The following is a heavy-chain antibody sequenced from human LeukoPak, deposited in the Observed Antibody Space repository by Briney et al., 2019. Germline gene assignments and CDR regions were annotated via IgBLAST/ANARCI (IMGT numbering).Heavy chain of an antibody. J-gene: IGHJ4*02. CDR1: GFTVSSNY. D-gene: IGHD3-10*01. CDR3: ARDQSPDYGSGSYPDY. V-gene: IGHV3-66*01. CDR2: IYSGGST. Sequence: PGGSLRLSCAASGFTVSSNYMSWVRQAPGKGLEWVSVIYSGGSTYYADSVKGRFTISRDNSKNTLYLQMNSLRAEDTAVYYCARDQSPDYGSGSYPDYWGQGTLVTVSS.